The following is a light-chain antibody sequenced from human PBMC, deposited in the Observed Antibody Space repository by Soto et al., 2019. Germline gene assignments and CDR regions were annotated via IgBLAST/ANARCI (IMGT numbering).Light chain of an antibody. CDR3: QQYDKLPPL. CDR1: QDISNY. V-gene: IGKV1-33*01. Sequence: DIQMTQSPSSLSASVGDRVTITCQASQDISNYLNWYQQKPGKAPKLLIYDASNLETGVPSRFSGNGSRTDFTFTISSLQPEATATYYCQQYDKLPPLFGQGTKLEIK. J-gene: IGKJ2*01. CDR2: DAS.